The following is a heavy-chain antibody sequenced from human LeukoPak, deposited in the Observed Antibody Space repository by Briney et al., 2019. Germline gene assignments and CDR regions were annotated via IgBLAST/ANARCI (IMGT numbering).Heavy chain of an antibody. V-gene: IGHV1-8*03. J-gene: IGHJ5*02. D-gene: IGHD6-19*01. CDR3: ARARPVVAGRPNWFDP. CDR2: MNPNSGNR. CDR1: EYTYTGYY. Sequence: ASVKVSGKASEYTYTGYYMHWVRQAPGQGLEWMGWMNPNSGNRGYAQNFQGRVTITRNTSISTAYMELSSLRSEDTAVYYCARARPVVAGRPNWFDPWGQGTLVTVSS.